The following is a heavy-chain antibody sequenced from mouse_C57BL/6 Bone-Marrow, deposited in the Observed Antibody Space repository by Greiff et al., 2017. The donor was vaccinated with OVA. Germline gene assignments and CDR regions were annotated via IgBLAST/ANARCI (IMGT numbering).Heavy chain of an antibody. J-gene: IGHJ4*01. CDR1: GYTFTSYW. V-gene: IGHV1-53*01. Sequence: QVQLQQPGTELVKPGASVKLSCKASGYTFTSYWMHWVKQRPGQGLEWIGNINPSNGGTNYNEKFKSKATLTVDKSSSTAYMQLSSRTSEDAAVYYSARRKFITTVVARGAMDDWGQGTSVTVSS. D-gene: IGHD1-1*01. CDR3: ARRKFITTVVARGAMDD. CDR2: INPSNGGT.